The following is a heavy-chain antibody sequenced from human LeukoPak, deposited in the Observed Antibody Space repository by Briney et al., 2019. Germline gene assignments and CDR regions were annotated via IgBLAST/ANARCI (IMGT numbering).Heavy chain of an antibody. CDR1: GGSISSGDYY. CDR3: ARCYDSTSDAFDI. CDR2: IYYSGST. J-gene: IGHJ3*02. D-gene: IGHD3-22*01. Sequence: SETLSLTCTVSGGSISSGDYYWSWIRQPPGKGLVWIGYIYYSGSTYYNPSLKSRVTISVDTSKNHFSLKLSSVTAADTAVYYCARCYDSTSDAFDIWGQGTMVTVSS. V-gene: IGHV4-30-4*08.